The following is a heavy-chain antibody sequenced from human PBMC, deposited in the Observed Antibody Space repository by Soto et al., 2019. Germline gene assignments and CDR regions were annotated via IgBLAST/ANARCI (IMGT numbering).Heavy chain of an antibody. CDR3: ARDLLYSSRSTVRFDI. V-gene: IGHV1-18*01. J-gene: IGHJ3*02. Sequence: QVQLVQSGTEVKKPGASVKVSCKASGYTFTNYGISGVRQAPGQGLEWLAWINTYNGHTNYAQKLQGRATLTTDTSTSTAYMELRRLRSDDTAVYYCARDLLYSSRSTVRFDIWGQGTMVTVSS. CDR1: GYTFTNYG. CDR2: INTYNGHT. D-gene: IGHD6-13*01.